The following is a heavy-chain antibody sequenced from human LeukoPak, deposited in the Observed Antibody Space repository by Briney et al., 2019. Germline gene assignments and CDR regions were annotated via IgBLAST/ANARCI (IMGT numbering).Heavy chain of an antibody. CDR3: ARSPAVAGRHFDY. D-gene: IGHD6-19*01. V-gene: IGHV3-13*01. Sequence: GGSLRLSCAASGFTFSSYDMHWVRQATGKGLEWVSAIGTAGDTYYPGSVKGRFTISRENAKNSLYLQMNSLRAGDTAVYYCARSPAVAGRHFDYWGQGTLVTVSS. CDR2: IGTAGDT. J-gene: IGHJ4*02. CDR1: GFTFSSYD.